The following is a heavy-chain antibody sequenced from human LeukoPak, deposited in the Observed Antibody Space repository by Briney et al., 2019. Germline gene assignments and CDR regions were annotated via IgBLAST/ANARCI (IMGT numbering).Heavy chain of an antibody. V-gene: IGHV4-34*01. Sequence: SETLSLTCGVYCGSFSDYFWSWIRQPPGKGLEWIGEINHSGSTNYNPSLKSRVTISVDTSKNQFSLKVNSVTAADTAVYYCARDIRYSSSSNFDYWGQGTLVTVSS. CDR3: ARDIRYSSSSNFDY. CDR1: CGSFSDYF. J-gene: IGHJ4*02. D-gene: IGHD6-6*01. CDR2: INHSGST.